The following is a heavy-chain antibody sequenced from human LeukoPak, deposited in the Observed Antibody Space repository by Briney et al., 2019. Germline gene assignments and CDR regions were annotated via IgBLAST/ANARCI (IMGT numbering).Heavy chain of an antibody. D-gene: IGHD3-3*01. Sequence: KPSETLSLTCTVSGGSISGYYWSWIRQPPGKGLEWIGYIYYSGSTNYNPSLKSRVTISVDTSKNQFSLKLSSVTAADTAVYYCARGLGDLIFGVVIQYYFDYWGQGTLVTVSS. CDR1: GGSISGYY. V-gene: IGHV4-59*12. CDR2: IYYSGST. J-gene: IGHJ4*02. CDR3: ARGLGDLIFGVVIQYYFDY.